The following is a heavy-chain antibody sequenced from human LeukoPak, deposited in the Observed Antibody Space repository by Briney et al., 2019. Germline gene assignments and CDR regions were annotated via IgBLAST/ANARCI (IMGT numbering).Heavy chain of an antibody. D-gene: IGHD3-16*01. CDR2: ISYDGSNK. Sequence: PGRSLRLSCAASGFTFSSYAMHWVRQAPGKGLEWVAVISYDGSNKYYADSVKGRFTISRDNSKNTLYLQMNSLRAEDTAEYYCAREMAMGGWGQGTLVTVSS. J-gene: IGHJ4*02. V-gene: IGHV3-30-3*01. CDR3: AREMAMGG. CDR1: GFTFSSYA.